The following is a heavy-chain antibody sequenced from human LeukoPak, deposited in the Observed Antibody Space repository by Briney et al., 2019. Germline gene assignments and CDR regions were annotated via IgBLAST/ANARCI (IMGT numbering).Heavy chain of an antibody. CDR3: AGSLGYCTSNVCYLKY. Sequence: ASVKVSCKTSGYSENFYGVTWVRQVAGQGLEWMGWISAQHGQTEYAPNSQDRVTMTTDTYTNTAYMELRSLRSDNTAVYYCAGSLGYCTSNVCYLKYWGQGTLVTVSS. CDR2: ISAQHGQT. D-gene: IGHD2-8*01. CDR1: GYSENFYG. V-gene: IGHV1-18*01. J-gene: IGHJ4*02.